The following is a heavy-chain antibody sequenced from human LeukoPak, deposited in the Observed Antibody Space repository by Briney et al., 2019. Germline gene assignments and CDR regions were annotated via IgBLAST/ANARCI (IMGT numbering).Heavy chain of an antibody. CDR1: GFTFSSYA. CDR2: IKQDGSEK. J-gene: IGHJ4*02. V-gene: IGHV3-7*04. D-gene: IGHD5-12*01. Sequence: GRSLRLSCAASGFTFSSYAMHWVRQAPGKGLEWVANIKQDGSEKYYVDSVKGRFTISRDNAQNSLYLQMNGLRAEDTAVYYCARELLIGYSGYYFDFWGQGILVTVSS. CDR3: ARELLIGYSGYYFDF.